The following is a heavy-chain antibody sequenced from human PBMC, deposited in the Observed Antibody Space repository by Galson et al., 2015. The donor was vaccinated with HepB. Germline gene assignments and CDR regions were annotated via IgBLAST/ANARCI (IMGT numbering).Heavy chain of an antibody. D-gene: IGHD2-2*01. V-gene: IGHV5-10-1*01. CDR1: GYSFTTYW. CDR3: TRHRLIVPSASPSGAFDI. CDR2: IDPTDSYT. Sequence: QSGAEVKKPGESLRISCKGSGYSFTTYWIDWVRQMPGKGLEWMGRIDPTDSYTNYSPSFQGHVTFSTDKFTSTAYLQWSSLKASDTAMYYCTRHRLIVPSASPSGAFDIWGQGTMVTVSS. J-gene: IGHJ3*02.